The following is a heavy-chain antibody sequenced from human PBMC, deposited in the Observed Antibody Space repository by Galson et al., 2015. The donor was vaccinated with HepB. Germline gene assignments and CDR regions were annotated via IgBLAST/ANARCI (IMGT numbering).Heavy chain of an antibody. CDR3: TTAQTSGSYWDAFDI. Sequence: SLRLSCAASGFTFSNAWMSWVRQAPGKGLEWVGRIKSKTDGGTTDYAAPVKGRFTISRDDSKNTLYLQMNSLKTEDTAVYYCTTAQTSGSYWDAFDIWGQGTMVTVSS. CDR2: IKSKTDGGTT. V-gene: IGHV3-15*01. D-gene: IGHD3-10*01. J-gene: IGHJ3*02. CDR1: GFTFSNAW.